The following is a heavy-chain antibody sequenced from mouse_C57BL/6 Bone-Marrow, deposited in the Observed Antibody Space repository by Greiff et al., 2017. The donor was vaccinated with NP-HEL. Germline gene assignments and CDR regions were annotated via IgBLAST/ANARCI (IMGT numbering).Heavy chain of an antibody. CDR1: GYSFTDCN. CDR2: INPNYGTT. CDR3: ARPEGIYYYGSFPYAMDY. D-gene: IGHD1-1*01. Sequence: EVQLQQSGPELVKPGASVKISCKASGYSFTDCNMNWVKQSTGKSLEWIGVINPNYGTTSYNQKFKGKATLTVDQSSSTAYMQLNSLTSEDSAVYYCARPEGIYYYGSFPYAMDYWGQGTSVTVSS. J-gene: IGHJ4*01. V-gene: IGHV1-39*01.